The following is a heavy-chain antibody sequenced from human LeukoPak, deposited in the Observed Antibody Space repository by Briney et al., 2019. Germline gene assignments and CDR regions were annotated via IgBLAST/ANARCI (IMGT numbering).Heavy chain of an antibody. CDR3: ARAEGYSSSWYEIDY. J-gene: IGHJ4*02. V-gene: IGHV1-18*04. CDR1: GYTFTGYY. Sequence: ASVKVSCKASGYTFTGYYMHWVRQAPGQGLEWMGWISAYNGNTNYAQKLQGRVTMTTDTSTSTAYMELRSLRSDDTAVYYCARAEGYSSSWYEIDYWGQGTLVTVSS. D-gene: IGHD6-13*01. CDR2: ISAYNGNT.